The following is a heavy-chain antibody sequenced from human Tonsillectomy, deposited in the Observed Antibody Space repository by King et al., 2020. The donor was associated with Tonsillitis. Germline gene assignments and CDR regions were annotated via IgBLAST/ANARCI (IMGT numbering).Heavy chain of an antibody. CDR1: GFTFSSYA. D-gene: IGHD2-21*01. J-gene: IGHJ4*02. CDR2: ISASGGST. Sequence: VQLVESGGGLVQPGGSLRLSCAASGFTFSSYAMSWVRQAPGKGLEWVSAISASGGSTYYADSVKGRFTISRDNSKRTLYLQMNSQRAEDTAVYYCARERSRGGVGANHYGGRGTLVTVSS. V-gene: IGHV3-23*04. CDR3: ARERSRGGVGANHY.